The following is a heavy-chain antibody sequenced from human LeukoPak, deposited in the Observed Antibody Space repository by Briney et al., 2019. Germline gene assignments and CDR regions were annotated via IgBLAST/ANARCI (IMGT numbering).Heavy chain of an antibody. D-gene: IGHD6-6*01. CDR3: ARLEASRRVEDY. CDR1: GFTFSSYE. V-gene: IGHV3-48*03. CDR2: ISSSASTI. J-gene: IGHJ4*02. Sequence: GGSLRLSCAASGFTFSSYEMNWVRQAPGKGLEWVSYISSSASTIYYADPVEGRFTISRDNAKNSLYLQMNSLRAEDTAVYYCARLEASRRVEDYSGQGTLVTVCS.